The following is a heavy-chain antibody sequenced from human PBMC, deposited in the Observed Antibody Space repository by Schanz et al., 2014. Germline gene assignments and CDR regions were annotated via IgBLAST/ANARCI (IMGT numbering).Heavy chain of an antibody. CDR1: GFSVSTNY. CDR2: LYINAGST. CDR3: ARPLGPNYYYYGLDV. J-gene: IGHJ6*02. Sequence: EVQLVESGGGLIQPGGSLRLSCAVSGFSVSTNYMSWARQAPGKGLEWISSLYINAGSTRYADSVKGRFFISRDNAKNTLYLQMNSLRAEDTAVYYCARPLGPNYYYYGLDVWGQGTTVTVSS. V-gene: IGHV3-53*01.